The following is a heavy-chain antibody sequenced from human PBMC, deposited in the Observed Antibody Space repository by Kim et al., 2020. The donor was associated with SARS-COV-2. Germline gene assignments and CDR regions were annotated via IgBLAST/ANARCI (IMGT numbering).Heavy chain of an antibody. CDR2: IRQDGSEQ. V-gene: IGHV3-7*03. CDR3: AKNAYYFDY. CDR1: GFTFSSYW. J-gene: IGHJ4*02. Sequence: GGSLRLSCAASGFTFSSYWMSWVRQAPGKGLEWVANIRQDGSEQYYVDSVKCRFTISRDNAKNSLYLQMNSLRAEDTAVYYCAKNAYYFDYWGQGTLVTVSS.